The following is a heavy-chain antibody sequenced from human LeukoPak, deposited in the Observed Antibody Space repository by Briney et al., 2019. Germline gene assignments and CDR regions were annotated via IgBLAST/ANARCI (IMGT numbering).Heavy chain of an antibody. V-gene: IGHV3-74*01. CDR2: INSDGSWT. CDR1: GNYW. Sequence: GSLRLSCAASGNYWMHWVRQAPGKGLVWVSHINSDGSWTCYADSVKGRFTISKDNAKNSVYLQMNNLRAEDTAVYYCVSFYETYWGRGTLINVSS. D-gene: IGHD2-2*01. CDR3: VSFYETY. J-gene: IGHJ4*02.